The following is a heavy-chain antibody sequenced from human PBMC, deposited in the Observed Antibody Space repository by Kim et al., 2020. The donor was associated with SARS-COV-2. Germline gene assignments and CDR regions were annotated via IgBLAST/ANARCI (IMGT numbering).Heavy chain of an antibody. CDR2: IWYDGSNK. CDR1: GFTFSSYG. V-gene: IGHV3-33*01. D-gene: IGHD5-12*01. Sequence: GGSLRLSCAASGFTFSSYGMHWVRQAPGKGLEWVAVIWYDGSNKYYADSVKGRFTISRDNSKNTLYLQMNSLRAEDTAVYYCARGYSGYDSVDYWGQGTLVTVSP. CDR3: ARGYSGYDSVDY. J-gene: IGHJ4*02.